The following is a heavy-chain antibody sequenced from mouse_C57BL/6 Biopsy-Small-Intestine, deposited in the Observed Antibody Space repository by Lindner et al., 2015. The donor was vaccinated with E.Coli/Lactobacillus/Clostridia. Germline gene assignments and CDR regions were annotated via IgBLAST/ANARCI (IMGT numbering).Heavy chain of an antibody. J-gene: IGHJ3*01. CDR2: FCPRTGET. V-gene: IGHV1-81*01. Sequence: VQLQESGAELARPGASVRLSCKASGYTFISYGISWVRQRAGQGLEWIGEFCPRTGETSYNEKFKGKASLTTDTSSNTAFMELRGLTSEDSAVYFCARKDDSSGSFTYWGQGTLVTVS. D-gene: IGHD3-2*02. CDR3: ARKDDSSGSFTY. CDR1: GYTFISYG.